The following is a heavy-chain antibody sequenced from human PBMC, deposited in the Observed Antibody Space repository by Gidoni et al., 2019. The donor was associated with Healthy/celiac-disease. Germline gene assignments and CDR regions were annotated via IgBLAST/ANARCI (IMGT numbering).Heavy chain of an antibody. CDR2: IWYDGSNK. V-gene: IGHV3-33*01. Sequence: QVQLVESGGGVVQPGWSLRLHCAASGFTFSSYGMHWVRPSPGKGLEWVAVIWYDGSNKYYADSVKGRFTISRDNSKNTLYLQMNSLRAEDTAVYYCARDLSSSGIFDYWGQGTLVTVSS. CDR1: GFTFSSYG. D-gene: IGHD6-19*01. CDR3: ARDLSSSGIFDY. J-gene: IGHJ4*02.